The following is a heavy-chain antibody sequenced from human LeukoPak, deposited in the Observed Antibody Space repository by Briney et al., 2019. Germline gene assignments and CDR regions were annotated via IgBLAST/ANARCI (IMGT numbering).Heavy chain of an antibody. D-gene: IGHD4-17*01. CDR1: GFTFSSYG. CDR2: IRYDGSNK. Sequence: PGGSLRLSCAASGFTFSSYGMHWVRQAPGKGLEWVAFIRYDGSNKYYADSVKGRFTISRDNSKNTLYLQMNSLRAEDTAVYYCARDPGVTNEWGVGPHPYYFDYWGQGTLVTVSS. J-gene: IGHJ4*02. V-gene: IGHV3-30*02. CDR3: ARDPGVTNEWGVGPHPYYFDY.